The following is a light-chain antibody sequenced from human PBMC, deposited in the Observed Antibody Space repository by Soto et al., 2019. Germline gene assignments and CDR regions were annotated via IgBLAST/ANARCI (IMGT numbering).Light chain of an antibody. Sequence: QSVLTQPASVSGSAGQSITISCTGTSSDVGGYNYVSWYQHHPGKAPKLLIYDVSNRPSGISNRFSGSKSDNTASLTISGLQPEDEADYYCSSYTTSNTRQIVFGTGTKLTVL. J-gene: IGLJ1*01. V-gene: IGLV2-14*03. CDR2: DVS. CDR1: SSDVGGYNY. CDR3: SSYTTSNTRQIV.